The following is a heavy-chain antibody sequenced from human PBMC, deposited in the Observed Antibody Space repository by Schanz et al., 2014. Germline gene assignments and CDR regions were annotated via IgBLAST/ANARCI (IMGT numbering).Heavy chain of an antibody. CDR1: GGTFSSST. J-gene: IGHJ6*01. Sequence: QVQLVQSGAEVKKPGSSVKVSCKASGGTFSSSTLTWVRQAPGQGLEWMGRIIPILDKTNYAQKFQGRVTMTADKSTSTVYMEVSGLRSEDTAVYYCAKVDRTRYYAMAGWGQGTTVTVSS. CDR3: AKVDRTRYYAMAG. D-gene: IGHD3-9*01. V-gene: IGHV1-69*08. CDR2: IIPILDKT.